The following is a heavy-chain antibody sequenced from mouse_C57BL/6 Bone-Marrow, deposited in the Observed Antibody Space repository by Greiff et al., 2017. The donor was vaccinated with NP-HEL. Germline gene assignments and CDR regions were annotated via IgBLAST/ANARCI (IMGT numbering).Heavy chain of an antibody. Sequence: VQLQQSGPELVKPGASVKISCKASGYAFGSSWMNWVKQRPGKGLEWIGRIYPGDGDTNYNGKFKGKATLTADKSSSTAYMQLSSLTSEDSAVYFCVSHYYYGSRHDWYFDVWGTGTTVTVSS. CDR3: VSHYYYGSRHDWYFDV. D-gene: IGHD1-1*01. V-gene: IGHV1-82*01. J-gene: IGHJ1*03. CDR1: GYAFGSSW. CDR2: IYPGDGDT.